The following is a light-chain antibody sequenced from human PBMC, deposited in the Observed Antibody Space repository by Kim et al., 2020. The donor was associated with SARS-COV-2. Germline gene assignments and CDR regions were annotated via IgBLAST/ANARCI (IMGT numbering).Light chain of an antibody. CDR3: LLYYGGAQRV. Sequence: GGTVTLTCASSTGAVTSGYYPNWFQQKPGQAPRALIYSTSNQHSWAPARFSGSLLGGKAALTLSGVQPEDEAEYYCLLYYGGAQRVFGGGTQLTVL. V-gene: IGLV7-43*01. J-gene: IGLJ3*02. CDR1: TGAVTSGYY. CDR2: STS.